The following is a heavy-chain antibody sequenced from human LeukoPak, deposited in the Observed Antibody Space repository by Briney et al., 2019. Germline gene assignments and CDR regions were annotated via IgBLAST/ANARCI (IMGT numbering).Heavy chain of an antibody. CDR3: ARANIVVVPAAMGY. V-gene: IGHV1-2*02. CDR2: INPNSGGT. J-gene: IGHJ4*02. Sequence: ASVKVSCKASGYTFTGYYMHWVRQAPGQGLEWMGWINPNSGGTNYAQKFQGRVTMTRDTSISTACMELSRLRSDDTAVYYCARANIVVVPAAMGYWGQGTLVTVSS. D-gene: IGHD2-2*01. CDR1: GYTFTGYY.